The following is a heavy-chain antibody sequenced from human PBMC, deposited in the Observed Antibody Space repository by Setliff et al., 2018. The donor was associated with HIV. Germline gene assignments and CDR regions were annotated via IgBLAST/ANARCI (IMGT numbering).Heavy chain of an antibody. J-gene: IGHJ4*02. CDR1: GGSISSRSYY. CDR2: IYYSGST. V-gene: IGHV4-39*01. D-gene: IGHD5-18*01. Sequence: SETLSLTCTVSGGSISSRSYYWGWIRQPPGKGLEWIGSIYYSGSTYYNPSLKSQVTISVDTSKSQFSLQLSSVTAADTAVYYCASLSGYSYGYGGYYFDYWGQGTLVTVSS. CDR3: ASLSGYSYGYGGYYFDY.